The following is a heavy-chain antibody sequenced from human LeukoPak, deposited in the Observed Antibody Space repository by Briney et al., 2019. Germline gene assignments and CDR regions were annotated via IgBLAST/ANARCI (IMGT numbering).Heavy chain of an antibody. D-gene: IGHD1-26*01. CDR3: ASFPWDLRPT. CDR2: IYSGGTT. V-gene: IGHV3-53*01. Sequence: GGSLRLSCAASGFTVSSNYMNWVRQAPGQGLEWVSIIYSGGTTYYADSVKGRFTISRDNAKNSLYLQMNSLRAEDTAVYYCASFPWDLRPTWGQGTLVSVAS. J-gene: IGHJ4*02. CDR1: GFTVSSNY.